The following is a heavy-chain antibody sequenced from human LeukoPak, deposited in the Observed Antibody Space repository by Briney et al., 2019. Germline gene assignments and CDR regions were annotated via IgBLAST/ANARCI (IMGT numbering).Heavy chain of an antibody. D-gene: IGHD3-3*01. CDR2: MNPNSGNT. V-gene: IGHV1-8*01. J-gene: IGHJ6*02. CDR3: ARSNDFWRGYYYGMDV. CDR1: GYTFTSYD. Sequence: ASVKVSCKASGYTFTSYDINWVRQATGQGLEWMGWMNPNSGNTGYAQKLQGKVTMTRNTSISTAYMELSSLRSEDTAVYYCARSNDFWRGYYYGMDVWGQGTTVTVSS.